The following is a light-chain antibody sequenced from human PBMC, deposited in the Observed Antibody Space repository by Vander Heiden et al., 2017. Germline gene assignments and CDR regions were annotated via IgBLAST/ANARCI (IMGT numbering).Light chain of an antibody. Sequence: DIVMTQSPLSLPVTPGEPASISCRSSQSLLHSNGYNYLDCYLQKPGQSPQLLIYLGSNRASGVPDRFSGSGSGTDFTLKISRVESEDVGVYYCRQALQTPRTFGQVTKLEIK. CDR1: QSLLHSNGYNY. CDR3: RQALQTPRT. CDR2: LGS. V-gene: IGKV2-28*01. J-gene: IGKJ2*01.